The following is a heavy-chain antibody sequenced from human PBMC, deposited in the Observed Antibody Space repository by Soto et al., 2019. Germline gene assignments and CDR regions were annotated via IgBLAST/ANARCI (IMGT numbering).Heavy chain of an antibody. V-gene: IGHV1-46*01. D-gene: IGHD1-1*01. CDR1: GYGCTSYY. Sequence: ASVKVSCKPSGYGCTSYYMHWLRQAPGQGLEWMGGLKPSGTDATYAQSFQGRVTMTRDTSTGTVYMDLSILTSEDTAIYSCASEFTTYSGMDVWGQGTTVTVSS. CDR2: LKPSGTDA. J-gene: IGHJ6*02. CDR3: ASEFTTYSGMDV.